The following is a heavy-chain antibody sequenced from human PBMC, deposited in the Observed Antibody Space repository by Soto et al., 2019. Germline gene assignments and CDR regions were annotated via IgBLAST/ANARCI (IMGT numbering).Heavy chain of an antibody. V-gene: IGHV1-3*01. CDR2: INPGNGNT. J-gene: IGHJ6*02. CDR3: WGGGLGGLGG. Sequence: QVQLVQSGAEVKKPGASVKASCKASGYTFTNDAIHWVRQAPGQRLEWMGWINPGNGNTEYSQKFQGRVTISRDTSASTGYMGMGRLRSEDTAIYFCWGGGLGGLGGWGQGTTGTGSS. CDR1: GYTFTNDA. D-gene: IGHD3-16*01.